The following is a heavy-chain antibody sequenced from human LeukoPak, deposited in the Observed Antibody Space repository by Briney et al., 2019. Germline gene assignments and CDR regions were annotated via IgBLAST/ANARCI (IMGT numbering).Heavy chain of an antibody. CDR3: ARDQQVSYYYYGMDV. D-gene: IGHD6-13*01. J-gene: IGHJ6*02. CDR1: GFTVSSNY. Sequence: PGGSLRLSCAASGFTVSSNYMSWVRQAPGKRLEWVSVIYSGGSTYYADSVKGRFTISRDNSKNTLYLQMNSLRAEDTAVYYCARDQQVSYYYYGMDVWGQGTTVTVSS. CDR2: IYSGGST. V-gene: IGHV3-53*01.